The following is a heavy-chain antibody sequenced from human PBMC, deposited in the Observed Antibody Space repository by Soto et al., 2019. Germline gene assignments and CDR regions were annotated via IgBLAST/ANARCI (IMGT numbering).Heavy chain of an antibody. Sequence: PSVTLSVTCAVAGGSISSCGCSWCLIRQPPGKGLEWSGCIYHSGSTYYNPSLKSRVTVSVDTSKNQFSLKLSSVTAADTAVYYCAREISAHDFWGQGTLVTVSS. CDR3: AREISAHDF. CDR2: IYHSGST. CDR1: GGSISSCGCS. V-gene: IGHV4-30-2*03. J-gene: IGHJ4*02.